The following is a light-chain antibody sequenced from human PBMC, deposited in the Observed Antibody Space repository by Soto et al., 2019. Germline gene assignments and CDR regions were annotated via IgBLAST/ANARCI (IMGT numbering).Light chain of an antibody. CDR2: DVS. Sequence: QSALTQPASVSGSPGQSITISCTGTSNDVGGYNYVSWYQQHPGKAPKLIIYDVSNRPSGVSNRFSGSKSGNTASLTISGLQAEDEADYYCSSYTSSSTYVVFGGGTQLTVL. V-gene: IGLV2-14*01. CDR3: SSYTSSSTYVV. J-gene: IGLJ2*01. CDR1: SNDVGGYNY.